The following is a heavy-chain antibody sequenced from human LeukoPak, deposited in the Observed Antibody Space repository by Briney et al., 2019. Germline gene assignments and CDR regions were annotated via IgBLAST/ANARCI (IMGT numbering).Heavy chain of an antibody. V-gene: IGHV4-4*07. Sequence: SETLSLTCTVSGGSISSYYWSWIRQPAGKGLEWIGGIYTSGSANYNPSLKSRVTMSVDTSKNQFSLKLSSVPAADTAVYYCARGTSYDSSGSYDPFDYWGQGTLVTVSS. J-gene: IGHJ4*02. CDR2: IYTSGSA. CDR3: ARGTSYDSSGSYDPFDY. D-gene: IGHD3-22*01. CDR1: GGSISSYY.